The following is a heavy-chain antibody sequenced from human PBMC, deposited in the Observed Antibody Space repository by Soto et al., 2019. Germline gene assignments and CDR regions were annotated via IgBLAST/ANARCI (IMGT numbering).Heavy chain of an antibody. V-gene: IGHV4-4*07. CDR2: IYTSGST. J-gene: IGHJ3*02. CDR3: ARGIYYGANSDSAFDI. Sequence: PSETLSLTCTVSAGFISSYYWSWNRQPAGKGLEWIGRIYTSGSTNYNPSLKSRVTMSVDTSKNQFSLKLSSVTAADTAVYYCARGIYYGANSDSAFDIWGRGTMVTVSS. D-gene: IGHD4-17*01. CDR1: AGFISSYY.